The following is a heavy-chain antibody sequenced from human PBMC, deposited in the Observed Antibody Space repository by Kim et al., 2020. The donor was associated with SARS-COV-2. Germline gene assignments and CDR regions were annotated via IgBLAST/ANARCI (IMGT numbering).Heavy chain of an antibody. D-gene: IGHD2-15*01. Sequence: GGSLRLSCAASGFTFSSYEMNWVRQAPGKGLEWVSYISSSGSTIYYADSVKGRFTISRDNAKNSLYLQMNSLRAEDTAFYYCARESGGGNPFDYWGQGTLVTVSS. CDR1: GFTFSSYE. CDR2: ISSSGSTI. J-gene: IGHJ4*02. V-gene: IGHV3-48*03. CDR3: ARESGGGNPFDY.